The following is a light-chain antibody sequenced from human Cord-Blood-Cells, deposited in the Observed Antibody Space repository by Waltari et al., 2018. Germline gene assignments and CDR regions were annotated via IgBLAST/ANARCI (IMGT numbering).Light chain of an antibody. Sequence: QSALTQPDSVSGSPGQSIPISCPGTSSDVGSYNLVSWYQQHPGKAPKLMIYEVSKRPSGVSNRFSGSKSGNTASLTISGLQAEDEADYYCCSYAGSSTLVFGTGTKVTVL. CDR3: CSYAGSSTLV. CDR2: EVS. V-gene: IGLV2-23*02. CDR1: SSDVGSYNL. J-gene: IGLJ1*01.